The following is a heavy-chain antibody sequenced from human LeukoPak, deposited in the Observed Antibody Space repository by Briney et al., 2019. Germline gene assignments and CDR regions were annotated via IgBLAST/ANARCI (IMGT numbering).Heavy chain of an antibody. J-gene: IGHJ4*02. D-gene: IGHD6-6*01. CDR3: ARSLIRPYFDY. V-gene: IGHV3-30*04. CDR2: ISFDGSDR. CDR1: GLTFGTYT. Sequence: QPGGSLRLSCTVSGLTFGTYTMNWIRQAPGKGLEWVAAISFDGSDRFYADSVKGRFTVSRDNSKNTLFLEMESLRADDSAIYFCARSLIRPYFDYWGQGTLLTVSS.